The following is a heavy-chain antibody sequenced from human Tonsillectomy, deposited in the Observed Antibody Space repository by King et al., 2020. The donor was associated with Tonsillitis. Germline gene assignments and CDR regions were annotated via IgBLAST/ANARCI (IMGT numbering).Heavy chain of an antibody. V-gene: IGHV4-59*08. Sequence: QLQESGPGLVKPSETLSLTCTVSGDSISSFYWSWIRQPPGKGLEWIGYIYYTGSTNYNPSLKSRVTISVDTSKIQFSLKLYSVTAADTAVYYCARALYSSSHYNWFDPWGQGTLVTVSS. D-gene: IGHD6-13*01. CDR2: IYYTGST. CDR3: ARALYSSSHYNWFDP. CDR1: GDSISSFY. J-gene: IGHJ5*02.